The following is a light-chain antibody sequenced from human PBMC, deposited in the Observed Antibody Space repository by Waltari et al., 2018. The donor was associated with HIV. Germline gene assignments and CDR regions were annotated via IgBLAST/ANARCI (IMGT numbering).Light chain of an antibody. CDR1: ESVLFSSNNKNY. CDR3: QQYYSTPLT. V-gene: IGKV4-1*01. Sequence: VMTQSPDSLPVSLGERATINCKSSESVLFSSNNKNYLSWYQQKPGQPPKLLIYWASSRESGVPDRFSGSGSETDFTLTISSLQAEDVAVYYCQQYYSTPLTFGGGTKVEIK. J-gene: IGKJ4*01. CDR2: WAS.